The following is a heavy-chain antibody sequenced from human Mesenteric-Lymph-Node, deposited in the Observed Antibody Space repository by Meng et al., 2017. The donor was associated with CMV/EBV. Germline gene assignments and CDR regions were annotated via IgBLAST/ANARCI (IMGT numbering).Heavy chain of an antibody. CDR2: IYYSGST. J-gene: IGHJ4*02. Sequence: SETLSLTCTVSGYSISSGYYWGWIRQPPGKGLEWIGDIYYSGSTNYNPSLKTRVTIAVDTSKNQFSLKLSSVTAADTAVYYCARGGLCPLGSTSCYYYFDYWGQGTLVTVSS. D-gene: IGHD2-2*01. CDR1: GYSISSGYY. CDR3: ARGGLCPLGSTSCYYYFDY. V-gene: IGHV4-61*01.